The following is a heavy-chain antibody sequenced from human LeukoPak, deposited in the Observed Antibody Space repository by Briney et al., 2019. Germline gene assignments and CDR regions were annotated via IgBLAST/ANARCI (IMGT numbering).Heavy chain of an antibody. CDR1: GFTFSNYG. CDR3: AKRVPYSSSSVYFDS. J-gene: IGHJ4*02. Sequence: PGRSLRLSCAASGFTFSNYGMSWVRQAPGKGLEWVSAISDSGSTYYADSAKGRFIISRNNSKNTLYLQMNSLRAEDTAVYYCAKRVPYSSSSVYFDSWGQGTLVTVSS. V-gene: IGHV3-23*05. D-gene: IGHD6-6*01. CDR2: ISDSGST.